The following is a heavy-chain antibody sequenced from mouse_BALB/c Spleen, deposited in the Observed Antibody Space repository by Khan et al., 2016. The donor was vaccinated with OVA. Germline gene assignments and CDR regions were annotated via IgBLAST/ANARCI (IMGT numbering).Heavy chain of an antibody. CDR1: GYSITSGYA. J-gene: IGHJ2*01. D-gene: IGHD1-2*01. CDR2: ISYSGVT. Sequence: EVKLLESGPGLVKPSQSLSLTCTVTGYSITSGYAWNWIRQFPGNKLEWMGYISYSGVTSYTPSLKSRISITRDTSKNQFFLKLNSVTTEDTATYYGARGNYYGYDFDYWGQGTTLTVSA. V-gene: IGHV3-2*02. CDR3: ARGNYYGYDFDY.